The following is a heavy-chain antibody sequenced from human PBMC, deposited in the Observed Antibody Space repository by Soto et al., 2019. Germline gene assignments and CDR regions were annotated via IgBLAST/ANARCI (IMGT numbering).Heavy chain of an antibody. CDR1: GFTFSSYW. CDR3: TRGYDSSGYRLGD. Sequence: EVRLVESGGGLVQPGGSLRLSYAASGFTFSSYWMSWVRQAPGKGLEWVANIKQDGSDKYYVDSVKGRFTISRDNAKNSLYLQMNSLRAEDTAVYYCTRGYDSSGYRLGDWGQGTLVTVSS. D-gene: IGHD3-22*01. CDR2: IKQDGSDK. V-gene: IGHV3-7*01. J-gene: IGHJ4*02.